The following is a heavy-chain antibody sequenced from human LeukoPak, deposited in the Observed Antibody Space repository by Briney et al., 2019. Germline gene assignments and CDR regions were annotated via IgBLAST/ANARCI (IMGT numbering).Heavy chain of an antibody. D-gene: IGHD3-22*01. CDR3: AGSALNYYDSSGYSP. CDR1: GGSISSYY. CDR2: IYYSGST. Sequence: SETLSLTCTVSGGSISSYYWSWIRQPPGKGLEWIGYIYYSGSTNYNPSLKSRVTISVDTSKNQFSLKLSSVTAADTAVYYCAGSALNYYDSSGYSPWGQGTLVTVSS. V-gene: IGHV4-59*01. J-gene: IGHJ5*02.